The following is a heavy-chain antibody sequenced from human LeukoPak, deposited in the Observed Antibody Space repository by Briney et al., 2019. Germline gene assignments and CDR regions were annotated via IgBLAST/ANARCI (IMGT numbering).Heavy chain of an antibody. CDR1: GGTFSSYA. D-gene: IGHD3-22*01. Sequence: ASVKVSCKASGGTFSSYAISWVRQAPGHGLEWMGGIIPIFGTANYAQKFQGRVTITTDESTSTAYMELSSLRSEDTAVYYCARETSYYYDPTGDAFDIWGQGTMVTVSS. CDR2: IIPIFGTA. V-gene: IGHV1-69*05. J-gene: IGHJ3*02. CDR3: ARETSYYYDPTGDAFDI.